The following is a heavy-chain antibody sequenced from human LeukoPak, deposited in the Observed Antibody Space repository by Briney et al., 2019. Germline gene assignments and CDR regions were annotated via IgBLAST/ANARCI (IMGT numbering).Heavy chain of an antibody. D-gene: IGHD1-1*01. V-gene: IGHV1-2*02. CDR3: AREGVYNWSPYGMDV. CDR2: INPNSGGT. J-gene: IGHJ6*02. Sequence: ASVNVSCKVSGYTFTGYYLHWVRQAPGQGLEWMGWINPNSGGTNYVQKFQGRVTMTRDTSISTADMELSRLRSDDTAVYYCAREGVYNWSPYGMDVWGQGTTVTVSS. CDR1: GYTFTGYY.